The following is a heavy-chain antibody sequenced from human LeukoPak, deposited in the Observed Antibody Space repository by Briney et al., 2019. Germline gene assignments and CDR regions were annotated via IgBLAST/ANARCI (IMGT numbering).Heavy chain of an antibody. V-gene: IGHV4-4*07. J-gene: IGHJ4*02. CDR3: ARVDSGSHWGYYFDY. CDR2: IYTSGST. CDR1: GGSISSYY. Sequence: SETLSLTCAVSGGSISSYYWSWIRQPAGKGLEWIGRIYTSGSTNYNPSLKSRVTMSVDTSKNQFSLKLSSVTAADTAVYYCARVDSGSHWGYYFDYWGQGTLVTVSS. D-gene: IGHD1-26*01.